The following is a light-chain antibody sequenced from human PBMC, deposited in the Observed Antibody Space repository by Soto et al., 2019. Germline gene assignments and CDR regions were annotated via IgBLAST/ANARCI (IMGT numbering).Light chain of an antibody. CDR1: QSVSNY. CDR3: QLRSNWPPTWT. J-gene: IGKJ1*01. Sequence: EIVLTQSPATLSLSPGERATLSCRASQSVSNYLAWYQHKPGQAPRLLIYDASSRATGIPARFSGSGYGTDFTLTISSLEPEDFAVYFCQLRSNWPPTWTFGQGTKVEIK. V-gene: IGKV3-11*01. CDR2: DAS.